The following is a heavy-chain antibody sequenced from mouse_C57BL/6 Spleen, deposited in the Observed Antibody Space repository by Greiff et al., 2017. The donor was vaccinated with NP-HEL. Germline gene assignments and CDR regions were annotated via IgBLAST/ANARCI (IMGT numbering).Heavy chain of an antibody. CDR1: GYTFTSYW. J-gene: IGHJ4*01. Sequence: VQLQQSGAELVKPGASVKLSCKASGYTFTSYWMQWVKQRPGQGLEWIGEIDPSDSYTNYNQKFKGKATLTVDTSSSTAYMQLSSLTSEDSAVYYCARRGAKWDYYAMDYWGQGTSVTVSS. V-gene: IGHV1-50*01. D-gene: IGHD1-3*01. CDR3: ARRGAKWDYYAMDY. CDR2: IDPSDSYT.